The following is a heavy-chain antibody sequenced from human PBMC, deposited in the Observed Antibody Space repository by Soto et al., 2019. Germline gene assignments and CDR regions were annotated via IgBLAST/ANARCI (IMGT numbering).Heavy chain of an antibody. D-gene: IGHD3-16*02. Sequence: SETLSLTCTVSGGPISSGGYYWSWIRQHPGKGLEWIGYIYYSGSTYYNPSLKSRVTISVDTSKNQFSLKLSSVTAADTAVYYCARLGQRGVWGSYRYSLGDIWGQGTMVT. CDR1: GGPISSGGYY. CDR2: IYYSGST. V-gene: IGHV4-31*03. J-gene: IGHJ3*02. CDR3: ARLGQRGVWGSYRYSLGDI.